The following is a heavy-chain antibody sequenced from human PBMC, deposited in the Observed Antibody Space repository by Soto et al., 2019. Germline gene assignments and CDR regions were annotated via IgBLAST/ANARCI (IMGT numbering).Heavy chain of an antibody. V-gene: IGHV1-69*02. CDR2: IIPILGIA. CDR1: GGTFSSYT. CDR3: ARAQRNYDILTGYYTNWFDP. J-gene: IGHJ5*02. Sequence: SVKVSCKASGGTFSSYTISWVRQAPGQGLEWMGRIIPILGIANYAQKFQGRVTITADKSTSTAYMELSSLRSEDTAVYYCARAQRNYDILTGYYTNWFDPWGQGTLVTVSS. D-gene: IGHD3-9*01.